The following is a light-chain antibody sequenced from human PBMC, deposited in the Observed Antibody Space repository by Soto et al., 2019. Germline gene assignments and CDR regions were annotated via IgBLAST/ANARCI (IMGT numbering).Light chain of an antibody. Sequence: ENVLTQSPGTLSLSPGERATLSCRASQSVSSNYLAWYQQKPGQAPRLLVYGASSRATGIPDRFSGSGPGTDFTLTISRLEPEDFAVYYCQQYGSSRWTLGQGTKVDIK. V-gene: IGKV3-20*01. J-gene: IGKJ1*01. CDR3: QQYGSSRWT. CDR2: GAS. CDR1: QSVSSNY.